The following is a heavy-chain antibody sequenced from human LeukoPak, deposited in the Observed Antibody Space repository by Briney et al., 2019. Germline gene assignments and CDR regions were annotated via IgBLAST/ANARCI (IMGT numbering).Heavy chain of an antibody. CDR1: GYSFTSYW. V-gene: IGHV5-51*01. D-gene: IGHD3-3*01. Sequence: GESLKISCKGSGYSFTSYWIGWVRQMPGKGLEWMGIIYPGDSDTRYSPSFQGQVTISADKSISTAYLQWSSLKASDTAMYYCARPYCDFWSGYYTPGAFDIWGQGTMVTVSS. CDR3: ARPYCDFWSGYYTPGAFDI. CDR2: IYPGDSDT. J-gene: IGHJ3*02.